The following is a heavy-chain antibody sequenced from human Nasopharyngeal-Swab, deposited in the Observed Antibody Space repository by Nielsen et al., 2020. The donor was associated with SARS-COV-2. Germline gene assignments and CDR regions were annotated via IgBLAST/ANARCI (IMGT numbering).Heavy chain of an antibody. V-gene: IGHV3-30-3*01. D-gene: IGHD2-21*02. J-gene: IGHJ4*02. Sequence: VCQATGTGVACVAVISYDGSNKYYADSVKGRFTISRDNSKNTLYLQMNSLRAEDTAVYYCAREKLGQDCGGDCYYFDYWGQGTLVTVSS. CDR2: ISYDGSNK. CDR3: AREKLGQDCGGDCYYFDY.